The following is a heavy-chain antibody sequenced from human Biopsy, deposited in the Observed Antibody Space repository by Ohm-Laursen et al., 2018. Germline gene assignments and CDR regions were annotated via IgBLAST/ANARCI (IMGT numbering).Heavy chain of an antibody. CDR3: ARNTGWYGDLYYFDY. CDR2: TNPSGSTT. CDR1: GYSFTSYY. Sequence: GASVKVSCKLSGYSFTSYYMHWVRQAPGQGLEWMGMTNPSGSTTSYPQIFQGRVTMTRDTSKSTVYMELSSLRSADTAVYFCARNTGWYGDLYYFDYWGQGTLVTVSS. J-gene: IGHJ4*02. V-gene: IGHV1-46*01. D-gene: IGHD6-19*01.